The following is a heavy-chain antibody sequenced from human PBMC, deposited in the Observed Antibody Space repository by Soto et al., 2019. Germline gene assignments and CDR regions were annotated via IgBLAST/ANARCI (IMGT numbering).Heavy chain of an antibody. Sequence: VSCKASGYTFTSYGISWVRQAPGQGLEWMGWISAYNGNTNYAQKLQGRVTMTTDTSTSTAYMELRSLRSDDTAVYYCARDGRGAARYYYYYYMDVGGKGTTVTVSS. CDR1: GYTFTSYG. CDR3: ARDGRGAARYYYYYYMDV. V-gene: IGHV1-18*01. J-gene: IGHJ6*03. D-gene: IGHD6-6*01. CDR2: ISAYNGNT.